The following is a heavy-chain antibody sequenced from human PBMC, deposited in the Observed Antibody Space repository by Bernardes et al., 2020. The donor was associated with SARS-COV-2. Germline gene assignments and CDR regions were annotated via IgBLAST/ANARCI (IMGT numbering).Heavy chain of an antibody. Sequence: GGSLRLSCTASGFTLSSYFMSWVGQARGKGLEWVSDISGRGDTTHYADSVKGRFTISRDNSKNALYLQMNSLIVEDTAVYYCAKGDPYNSGVGYYFGIDVWGQGTTVTVS. D-gene: IGHD5-12*01. CDR2: ISGRGDTT. CDR3: AKGDPYNSGVGYYFGIDV. J-gene: IGHJ6*02. CDR1: GFTLSSYF. V-gene: IGHV3-23*01.